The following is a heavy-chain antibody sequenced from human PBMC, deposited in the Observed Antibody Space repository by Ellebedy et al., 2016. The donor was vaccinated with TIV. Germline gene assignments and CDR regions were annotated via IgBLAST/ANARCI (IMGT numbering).Heavy chain of an antibody. Sequence: GGSLRLSXVASGFTFRSHGIYWVRQAPGKGLEWVGVISSEGSNKYYADSVKGRFTISRDNSKNTLYLQMNSLRTDDMAVYYCARGGSSGSSDYWGQGTLVTVSS. D-gene: IGHD3-10*01. J-gene: IGHJ4*02. CDR2: ISSEGSNK. V-gene: IGHV3-30*03. CDR3: ARGGSSGSSDY. CDR1: GFTFRSHG.